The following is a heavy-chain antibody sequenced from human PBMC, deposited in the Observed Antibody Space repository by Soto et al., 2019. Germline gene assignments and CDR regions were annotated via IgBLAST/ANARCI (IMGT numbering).Heavy chain of an antibody. CDR2: VDYSGNS. Sequence: PSETLSLTCAVSGGSINAYYWSWIRQPPGKGLEWIGYVDYSGNSDSSPSLKSRVTTSIDTHKKQISLKLHSVTAADTAVYYCARTWFSVAGRFHFNYWRQGNPVTVSS. CDR1: GGSINAYY. CDR3: ARTWFSVAGRFHFNY. D-gene: IGHD6-19*01. J-gene: IGHJ4*02. V-gene: IGHV4-59*01.